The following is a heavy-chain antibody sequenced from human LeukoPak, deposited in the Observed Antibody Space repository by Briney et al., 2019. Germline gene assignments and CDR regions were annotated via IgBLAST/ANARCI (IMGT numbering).Heavy chain of an antibody. J-gene: IGHJ3*02. CDR2: ISYDGSNK. CDR1: GFTFSSYG. CDR3: ATLSGDDAFDI. V-gene: IGHV3-30*03. D-gene: IGHD4-17*01. Sequence: PGGSLRLSCAASGFTFSSYGMHWVRQAPGQGLGWVAVISYDGSNKYYADSVQGRFTISRDNSKNTLYLQMNSLRAEDTAVYYCATLSGDDAFDIWGQGTMVTVPS.